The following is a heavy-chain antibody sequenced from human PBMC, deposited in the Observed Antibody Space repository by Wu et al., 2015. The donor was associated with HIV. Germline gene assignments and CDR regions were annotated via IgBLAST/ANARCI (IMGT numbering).Heavy chain of an antibody. V-gene: IGHV1-8*01. D-gene: IGHD2-15*01. J-gene: IGHJ5*02. CDR3: AREVGYCSGASCYSRHLNWFDP. CDR2: MNPNSGNT. Sequence: QVQLVQSGAEVKKPGASVKVSCKASGYTFTSYDINWVRQATGQGLEWMGWMNPNSGNTGYAQKFQGRVTMTRNTSISSAYMELSSLRSEDTAVYYCAREVGYCSGASCYSRHLNWFDPWGQGTLVTVSS. CDR1: GYTFTSYD.